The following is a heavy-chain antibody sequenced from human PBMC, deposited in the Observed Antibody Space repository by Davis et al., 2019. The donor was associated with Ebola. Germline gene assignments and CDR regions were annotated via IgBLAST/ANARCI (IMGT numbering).Heavy chain of an antibody. Sequence: PGGSLRLSCAASGFTFASRGMHRVRQAPDKGLEWVAYVHFDGSISRYADSVQGRFTISRDNSKDTLYLQMNSLRGEDTAVYYCARDGSIYYYYYMDVWGKGTTVTVSS. D-gene: IGHD3-3*02. V-gene: IGHV3-30*02. CDR3: ARDGSIYYYYYMDV. CDR1: GFTFASRG. CDR2: VHFDGSIS. J-gene: IGHJ6*03.